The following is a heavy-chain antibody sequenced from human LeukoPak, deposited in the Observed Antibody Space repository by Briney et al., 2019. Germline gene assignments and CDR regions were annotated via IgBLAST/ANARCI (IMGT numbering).Heavy chain of an antibody. Sequence: SETLSLTCAVYGGSFSSYYWSWIRQPAGKGLEWIGRIYTSGSTNYNPSLKSRVTMSVDTSKNQFSLKLSSVTAADTAVYYCARESNDYVWGSYRYTPMIDYWGQGTLVTVSS. CDR3: ARESNDYVWGSYRYTPMIDY. CDR1: GGSFSSYY. J-gene: IGHJ4*02. D-gene: IGHD3-16*02. CDR2: IYTSGST. V-gene: IGHV4-4*07.